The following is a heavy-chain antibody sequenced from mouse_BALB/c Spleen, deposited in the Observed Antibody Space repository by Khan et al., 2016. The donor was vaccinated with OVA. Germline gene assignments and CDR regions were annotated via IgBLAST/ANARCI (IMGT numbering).Heavy chain of an antibody. CDR1: GHTFTKYG. Sequence: QIQLVQSGPELKKPGETVKISCKASGHTFTKYGMNWVKQAPGKGLKWMGWINTYTGEPTYADDFNGRFAFSLETSASTAYLQINNLKNEDTANYFRARPPCFSYVMDHWCQGTSVTVSS. V-gene: IGHV9-3-1*01. J-gene: IGHJ4*01. CDR3: ARPPCFSYVMDH. CDR2: INTYTGEP.